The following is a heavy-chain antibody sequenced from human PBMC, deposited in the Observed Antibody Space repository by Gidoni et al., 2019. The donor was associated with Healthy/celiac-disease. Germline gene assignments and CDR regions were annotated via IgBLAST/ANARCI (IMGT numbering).Heavy chain of an antibody. CDR2: MNPNSGNT. CDR3: ARVAVEYAVEGPIDY. J-gene: IGHJ4*02. V-gene: IGHV1-8*01. D-gene: IGHD2-15*01. Sequence: QVQLVQSGAEVKKPGASVKVSCKASGYTFTSYEINWVRQANGQGLEWMGWMNPNSGNTGYAQKFQGRVTMTRTTSISTAYMELSSLRSEDTAVYYCARVAVEYAVEGPIDYWGQGTLVTVSS. CDR1: GYTFTSYE.